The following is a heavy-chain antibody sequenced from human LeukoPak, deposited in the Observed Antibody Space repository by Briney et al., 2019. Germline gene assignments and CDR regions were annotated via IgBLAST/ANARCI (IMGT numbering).Heavy chain of an antibody. Sequence: GSSVTVSCKASGGTFSSYAISWVRQAPGQGLEWMGGIIPIFGTANYAQKFQGRVTITADESTSTAYMELSSLRSEDTAVYYCARKGYCSSTSCYKDWFDPWGQGTLVTVSS. D-gene: IGHD2-2*02. CDR2: IIPIFGTA. V-gene: IGHV1-69*01. CDR1: GGTFSSYA. J-gene: IGHJ5*02. CDR3: ARKGYCSSTSCYKDWFDP.